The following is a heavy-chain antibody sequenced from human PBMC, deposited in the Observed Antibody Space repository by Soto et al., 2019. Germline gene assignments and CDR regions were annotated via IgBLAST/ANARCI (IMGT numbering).Heavy chain of an antibody. CDR2: INHSGST. CDR1: GGSFSDYC. Sequence: PSETLSLTCAVYGGSFSDYCWSWIRQPPGKGLEWIGEINHSGSTNYNPSLKSRVTISVDTSKNQFSLKLSSVTAADTAVYYCARPGGGGYYYGMDVWGQGTTVTVSS. D-gene: IGHD1-26*01. CDR3: ARPGGGGYYYGMDV. V-gene: IGHV4-34*01. J-gene: IGHJ6*02.